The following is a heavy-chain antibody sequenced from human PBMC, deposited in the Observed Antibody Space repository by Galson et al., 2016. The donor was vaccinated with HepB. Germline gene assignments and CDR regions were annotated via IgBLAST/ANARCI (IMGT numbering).Heavy chain of an antibody. D-gene: IGHD4-17*01. CDR2: IYWDDDK. CDR3: AHRLYGDYEFYYFDY. CDR1: GFSLSTSGVG. J-gene: IGHJ4*02. V-gene: IGHV2-5*02. Sequence: PALVKPTQTLTLTCTFSGFSLSTSGVGVGWIRQPPGKALEWLALIYWDDDKRYSPSLKSRLTITKDTSKNQVVLTMTNMDPVDTATYYCAHRLYGDYEFYYFDYWGRGTLVTVSS.